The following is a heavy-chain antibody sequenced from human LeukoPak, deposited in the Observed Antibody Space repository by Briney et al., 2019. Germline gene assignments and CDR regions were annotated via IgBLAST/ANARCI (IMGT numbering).Heavy chain of an antibody. V-gene: IGHV3-30*18. D-gene: IGHD5-24*01. CDR1: GFTFSSYG. CDR3: AKEGDDGYNSHFDY. CDR2: ISYDGSNK. J-gene: IGHJ4*02. Sequence: GGSLRLSCAASGFTFSSYGMHWVRQAPGKGLEWVAVISYDGSNKYYADSVKGRFTISRDNSKNTLYLQMNSLRAEDTAVYYCAKEGDDGYNSHFDYLGQGTLVTVSS.